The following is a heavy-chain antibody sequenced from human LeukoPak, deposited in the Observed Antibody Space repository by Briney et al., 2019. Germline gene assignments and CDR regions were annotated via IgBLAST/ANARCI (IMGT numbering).Heavy chain of an antibody. Sequence: SETLSLTCTVSGGSISSSSYYWGWICQPPGKGLEWIGSIYYSGSTYYNPSLKSRVTISVDTSRNQFSLKLSSLTAADTAVYYCARPGGLAAAGTLDYWGQGTLVTVSS. V-gene: IGHV4-39*01. CDR2: IYYSGST. CDR1: GGSISSSSYY. D-gene: IGHD6-13*01. J-gene: IGHJ4*02. CDR3: ARPGGLAAAGTLDY.